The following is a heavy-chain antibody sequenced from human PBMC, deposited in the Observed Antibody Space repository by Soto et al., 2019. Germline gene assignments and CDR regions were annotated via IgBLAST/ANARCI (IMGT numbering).Heavy chain of an antibody. V-gene: IGHV4-61*08. CDR2: IYYSGST. D-gene: IGHD3-10*01. CDR1: GGSFTSGGSS. Sequence: QVQLQESGPGLVKPSETLSLTCTVSGGSFTSGGSSWGWIRQPPGKGLEWIGYIYYSGSTNYNPSLKSRVTISVDTSKNQFSLKLSSVTAADTAVYYCARSRWFGELGLYSYWGQGTLVTVSS. CDR3: ARSRWFGELGLYSY. J-gene: IGHJ4*02.